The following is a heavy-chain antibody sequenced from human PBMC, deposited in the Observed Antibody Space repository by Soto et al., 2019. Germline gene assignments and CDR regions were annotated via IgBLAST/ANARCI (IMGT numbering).Heavy chain of an antibody. D-gene: IGHD2-21*02. CDR3: AKETSGDWGYMDV. CDR1: GFTFVSYA. V-gene: IGHV3-23*01. CDR2: ITNSGDRT. Sequence: GGSLRLSCAASGFTFVSYAMTWVRQAPGKGLEWVASITNSGDRTEYAFFVEGRFTISRDNSNNMLYLQMKNLRAGDTALYYCAKETSGDWGYMDVWGRGTTVTVSS. J-gene: IGHJ6*03.